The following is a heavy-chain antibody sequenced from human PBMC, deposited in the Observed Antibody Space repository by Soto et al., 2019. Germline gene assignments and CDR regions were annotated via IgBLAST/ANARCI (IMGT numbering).Heavy chain of an antibody. CDR2: ISSSSSTI. V-gene: IGHV3-48*02. CDR3: ARQWVAAAGPGYYYGMDV. J-gene: IGHJ6*02. Sequence: GSLRLSCAASGFTFSSYSMNWVRQAPGKGLEWVSYISSSSSTIYYADSVKGRLTISRDNAKNSLYLQMNSLRDEDTAVYYCARQWVAAAGPGYYYGMDVWGQETTVTVAS. CDR1: GFTFSSYS. D-gene: IGHD6-13*01.